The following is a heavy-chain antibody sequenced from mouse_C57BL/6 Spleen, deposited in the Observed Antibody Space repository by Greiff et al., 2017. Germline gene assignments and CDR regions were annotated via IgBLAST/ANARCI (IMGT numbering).Heavy chain of an antibody. CDR1: GYTFTSYW. J-gene: IGHJ1*03. CDR3: ARGGGSSYGYFDV. V-gene: IGHV1-64*01. D-gene: IGHD1-1*01. Sequence: VQLQQPGAELVKPGASVKLSCTASGYTFTSYWMHWVKQRPGQGLEWIGMIHPNSGSTNYNEKFKSKATLTVDKSSSTAYMQLSSLTSEDSAVYYCARGGGSSYGYFDVWGTGTTVTVSS. CDR2: IHPNSGST.